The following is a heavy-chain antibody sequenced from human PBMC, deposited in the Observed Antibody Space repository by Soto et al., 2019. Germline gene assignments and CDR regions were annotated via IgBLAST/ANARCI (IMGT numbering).Heavy chain of an antibody. D-gene: IGHD2-15*01. CDR3: ARESAYCSGGSCSHPGYYYYMDV. Sequence: PGGSLRLSCAASGFTFSSYGMHWVRQAPGKGLEWVAVIWYDGSNKYYADSVKGRFTISRDNSKNTLYLQMNSLRAEDTAVYYCARESAYCSGGSCSHPGYYYYMDVWGKGTTVTVSS. V-gene: IGHV3-33*01. J-gene: IGHJ6*03. CDR1: GFTFSSYG. CDR2: IWYDGSNK.